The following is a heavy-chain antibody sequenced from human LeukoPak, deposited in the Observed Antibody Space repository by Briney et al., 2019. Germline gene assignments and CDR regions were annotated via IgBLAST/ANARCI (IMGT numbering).Heavy chain of an antibody. CDR3: AKDNLDSSGYPTFFDY. CDR2: ISGDGGST. CDR1: GFTFDDYA. V-gene: IGHV3-43*02. D-gene: IGHD3-22*01. Sequence: GGSLRLSCAATGFTFDDYAMHWVRQAPGKGLEWVSLISGDGGSTYYADSVKGRFTISRDNSKNSLYLQMDSLRTEDTALYYCAKDNLDSSGYPTFFDYWGQGTLVTVSS. J-gene: IGHJ4*02.